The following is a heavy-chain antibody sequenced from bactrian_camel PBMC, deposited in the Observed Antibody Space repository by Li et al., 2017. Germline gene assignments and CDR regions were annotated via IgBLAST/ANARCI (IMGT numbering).Heavy chain of an antibody. J-gene: IGHJ4*01. CDR1: GSTYDNLLC. V-gene: IGHV3S55*01. D-gene: IGHD6*01. CDR2: IDTAGAP. CDR3: AAGRDPGGSCRDYWGQEYVY. Sequence: HVQLVESGGGSVQIGGSLTLSCEVSGSTYDNLLCMGWFRQAPGKEREGVAAIDTAGAPTYTYAVAGRFTITQDNAKNTLYLRMNSLKPEDTAMYYCAAGRDPGGSCRDYWGQEYVYLGQGTQVTVS.